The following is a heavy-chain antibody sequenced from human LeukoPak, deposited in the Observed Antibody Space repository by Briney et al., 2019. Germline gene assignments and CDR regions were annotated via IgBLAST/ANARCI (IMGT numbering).Heavy chain of an antibody. Sequence: PGGSLRRSCAASGFTFSSYAMSWVRQAPGKGLEWVSAISGSGGSTYYADSVKGRFTISRDNSKNTLYVQMNSLRAEDTAVYYCAKGHYYGSGSLDYWGQGTLVTVSS. CDR3: AKGHYYGSGSLDY. J-gene: IGHJ4*02. CDR2: ISGSGGST. V-gene: IGHV3-23*01. D-gene: IGHD3-10*01. CDR1: GFTFSSYA.